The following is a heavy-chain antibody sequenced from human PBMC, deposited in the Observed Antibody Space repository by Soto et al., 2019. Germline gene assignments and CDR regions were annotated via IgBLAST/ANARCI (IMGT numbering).Heavy chain of an antibody. CDR3: ARDLRRYFDWSSGYYYYYYMDV. CDR1: GYTFTSYY. V-gene: IGHV1-46*03. Sequence: QVQLVQSGAEVKKPGASVKVSCKASGYTFTSYYMHWVRQAPGQGLEWMGIINPSGGSTSYAQKFQGRVTMTRDTSTSTVYMELSSLRSEDTAVYYCARDLRRYFDWSSGYYYYYYMDVWGKGTTVTVSS. D-gene: IGHD3-9*01. J-gene: IGHJ6*03. CDR2: INPSGGST.